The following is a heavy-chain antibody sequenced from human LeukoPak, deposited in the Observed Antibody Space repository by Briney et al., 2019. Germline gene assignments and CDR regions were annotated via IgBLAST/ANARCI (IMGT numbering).Heavy chain of an antibody. V-gene: IGHV1-46*01. CDR2: VNPSDNSR. CDR3: ARDGYNSFDY. Sequence: ASVKVSCKASGYTLSSSYMHWVRQAPGQGLEWMGVVNPSDNSRTYAQKFQGRVTMTRDRSTSTVYMELSSLRSDDTAVYYCARDGYNSFDYWGQGTLVTVSS. CDR1: GYTLSSSY. D-gene: IGHD5-24*01. J-gene: IGHJ4*02.